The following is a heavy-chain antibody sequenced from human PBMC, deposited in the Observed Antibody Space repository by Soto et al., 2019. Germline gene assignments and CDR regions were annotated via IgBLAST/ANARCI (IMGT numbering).Heavy chain of an antibody. Sequence: GGSLRLSCAASGFTFSSYAMSWVRQAPGKGLEWVSAISGSGGSTYYADSVKGRFTISRDNSKNTLYLQMNSLRAEDTAVYYCATQGRPPYYYYYMDVWGKGTTVTVSS. V-gene: IGHV3-23*01. J-gene: IGHJ6*03. CDR1: GFTFSSYA. CDR3: ATQGRPPYYYYYMDV. D-gene: IGHD2-15*01. CDR2: ISGSGGST.